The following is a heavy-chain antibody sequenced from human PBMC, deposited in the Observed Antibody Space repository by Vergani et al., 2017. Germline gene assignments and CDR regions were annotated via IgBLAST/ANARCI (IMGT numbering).Heavy chain of an antibody. CDR1: GFTFSDYY. J-gene: IGHJ4*02. D-gene: IGHD6-19*01. Sequence: VQLVESGGGLVKPGGSLRLSCAASGFTFSDYYMSWIRQAPGKGLEWVSAISGSGGSTYYADSVKGRFTISRDNSKNTLYLQMNSLRAEDTAVYYCAKHSGWVVAFLENWGQGTLVTVSS. V-gene: IGHV3-23*04. CDR2: ISGSGGST. CDR3: AKHSGWVVAFLEN.